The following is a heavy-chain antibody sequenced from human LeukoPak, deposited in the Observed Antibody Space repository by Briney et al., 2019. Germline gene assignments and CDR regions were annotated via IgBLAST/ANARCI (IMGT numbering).Heavy chain of an antibody. CDR3: ARARRSSSSEFFDY. CDR1: GFTFSSYW. D-gene: IGHD6-6*01. CDR2: IKQDGSEK. V-gene: IGHV3-7*01. Sequence: GGSLRLSCAASGFTFSSYWMSWVRQAPGKGLEWVANIKQDGSEKYYVDSVKGRFTISRDNAKNSLYPQMNSLRAEDTAVYYCARARRSSSSEFFDYWGQGTLVTVSS. J-gene: IGHJ4*02.